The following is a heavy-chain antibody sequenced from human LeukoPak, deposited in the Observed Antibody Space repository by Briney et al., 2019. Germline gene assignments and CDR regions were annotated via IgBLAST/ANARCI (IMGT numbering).Heavy chain of an antibody. CDR2: ISSSGSTI. CDR3: ATLAGDYYDSSGYFLFDP. CDR1: GFTFSGYE. J-gene: IGHJ5*02. V-gene: IGHV3-48*03. D-gene: IGHD3-22*01. Sequence: GGSLRLSCAASGFTFSGYEMNWVRQAAGKGLEWVSYISSSGSTIYYADSVKGRFNISRDNAKNSLYLQMNSLRAEDTAVYYCATLAGDYYDSSGYFLFDPWGQGTLVTVSS.